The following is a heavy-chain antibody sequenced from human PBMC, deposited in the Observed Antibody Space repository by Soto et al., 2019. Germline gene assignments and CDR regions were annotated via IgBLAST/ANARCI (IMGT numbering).Heavy chain of an antibody. CDR2: ISHTDRLT. CDR1: GFTFSYYE. D-gene: IGHD6-13*01. Sequence: EVQLAASGGDLVQPGGSLRLSCVGSGFTFSYYEMNWVRQAPGKGLERVAFISHTDRLTHYPDSVKGRFTISRDNAQNSLDLEMTSLRVEDTGVYYCARDTGRASADLWGQGTLVTVSS. J-gene: IGHJ5*02. CDR3: ARDTGRASADL. V-gene: IGHV3-48*03.